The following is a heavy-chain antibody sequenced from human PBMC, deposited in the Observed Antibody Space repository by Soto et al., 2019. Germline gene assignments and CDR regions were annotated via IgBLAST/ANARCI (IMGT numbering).Heavy chain of an antibody. CDR2: IKQDGSEK. J-gene: IGHJ4*02. CDR3: VRRKVDTVGFDC. Sequence: EVQLVESGGGLIQPGGSLTLSCAASGFTFSNYWMNWVRQAPGKGLEWVANIKQDGSEKHYVDSVKGRFSISRDDAKSSLYLQMNSLRAEDTAVYYCVRRKVDTVGFDCWGQGTLVTVSS. V-gene: IGHV3-7*02. CDR1: GFTFSNYW. D-gene: IGHD5-18*01.